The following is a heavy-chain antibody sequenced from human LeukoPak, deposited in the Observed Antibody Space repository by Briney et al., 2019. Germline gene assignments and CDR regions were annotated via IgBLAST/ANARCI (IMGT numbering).Heavy chain of an antibody. J-gene: IGHJ4*02. CDR3: ARDSGATIDY. V-gene: IGHV3-7*01. CDR1: GFTFSTYW. CDR2: IKQDGSEK. D-gene: IGHD1-26*01. Sequence: GGSLRLSCAASGFTFSTYWMTWVRQAPGKGLEWVSNIKQDGSEKYYVDSVKGRFTISRDNAKNSRYLQMNSLRAEDTAVYYCARDSGATIDYWGPGTLVTVSS.